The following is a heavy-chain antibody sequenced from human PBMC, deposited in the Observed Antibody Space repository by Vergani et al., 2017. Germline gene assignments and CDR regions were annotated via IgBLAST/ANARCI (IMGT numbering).Heavy chain of an antibody. CDR3: ASSNWNHVRPIYAFDI. CDR1: GYTFTGYY. Sequence: QVQLVQSGAEVKKPGASVKVSCKASGYTFTGYYMHWVRQAPGQGLEWMGWINPNSGGTNYAQKFQGRVTMTRDTSISTAYMELSRLRSDDTAVYYCASSNWNHVRPIYAFDIWGQGTMVTDSS. J-gene: IGHJ3*02. V-gene: IGHV1-2*02. CDR2: INPNSGGT. D-gene: IGHD1-14*01.